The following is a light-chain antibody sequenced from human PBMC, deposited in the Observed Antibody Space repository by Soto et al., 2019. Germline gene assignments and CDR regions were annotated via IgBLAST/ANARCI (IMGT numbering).Light chain of an antibody. CDR1: QSISSW. J-gene: IGKJ1*01. V-gene: IGKV1-5*03. CDR3: QQYDTYPWT. Sequence: DIQMTQSPSTLSASVGDRVTITCRASQSISSWLAWYQQKPGRAPKLLIYVASSLETGVPSRFSGTGSGTEFTLSISSLQPDDFATYYCQQYDTYPWTFGQGTKVEIK. CDR2: VAS.